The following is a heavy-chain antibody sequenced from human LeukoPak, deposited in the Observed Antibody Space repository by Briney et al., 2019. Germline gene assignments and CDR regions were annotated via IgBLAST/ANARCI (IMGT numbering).Heavy chain of an antibody. J-gene: IGHJ4*02. D-gene: IGHD6-6*01. Sequence: GGSLRLSCGASGFXFSSYAMSWVRQAPGKGLEWISAISGSGGSTYYADSVKGRFTISRDNSKNTLYLQMNSLRAEDTAVYYCAKDPSWLVFHFDYWGQGTLVTVSS. CDR2: ISGSGGST. CDR1: GFXFSSYA. CDR3: AKDPSWLVFHFDY. V-gene: IGHV3-23*01.